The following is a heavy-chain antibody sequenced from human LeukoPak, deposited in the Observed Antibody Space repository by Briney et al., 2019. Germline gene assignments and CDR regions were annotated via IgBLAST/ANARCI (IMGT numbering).Heavy chain of an antibody. CDR1: GFTLTNHA. CDR3: AKTAGGSIYGYIDY. Sequence: GGSLRLSCAASGFTLTNHAMSWVRQAPGKGLEWVSVISGNDGSTYYAHSVKGRFTISRDNSRNTLYLQMNSLRAEDTAIYNCAKTAGGSIYGYIDYWGQGILVTVSS. V-gene: IGHV3-23*01. CDR2: ISGNDGST. D-gene: IGHD3-16*02. J-gene: IGHJ4*02.